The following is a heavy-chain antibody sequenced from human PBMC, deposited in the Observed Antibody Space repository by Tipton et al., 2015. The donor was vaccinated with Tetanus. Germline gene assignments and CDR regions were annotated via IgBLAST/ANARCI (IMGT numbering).Heavy chain of an antibody. CDR3: ASTTVTKGPLFDY. Sequence: SLRLSCAASGFTFSSYGMHWVRQAPGKGLEWVAVIWYDGSNKYYADSVKGRFTISRDNSKNTLYLQMNSLRAEDTAVYYCASTTVTKGPLFDYWGQGTLVTVSS. J-gene: IGHJ4*02. CDR1: GFTFSSYG. V-gene: IGHV3-33*01. D-gene: IGHD4-17*01. CDR2: IWYDGSNK.